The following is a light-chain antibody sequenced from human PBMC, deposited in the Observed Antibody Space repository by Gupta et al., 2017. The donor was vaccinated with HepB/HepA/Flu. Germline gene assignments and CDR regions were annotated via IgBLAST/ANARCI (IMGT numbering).Light chain of an antibody. V-gene: IGKV1-27*01. J-gene: IGKJ1*01. Sequence: IQMTQSPSSLSASVGDRVTITCRASQAIGNDLAWYQQKPGKVPKALIYGASTLQSGVSSRFSGSGSGTDFTLTISSLQPEDVATYYCQKYNSTPRTFGQGTKVDLK. CDR2: GAS. CDR3: QKYNSTPRT. CDR1: QAIGND.